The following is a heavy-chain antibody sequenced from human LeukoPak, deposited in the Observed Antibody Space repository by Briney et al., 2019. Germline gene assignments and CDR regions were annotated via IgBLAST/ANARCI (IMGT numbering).Heavy chain of an antibody. D-gene: IGHD3-3*01. CDR3: AEHLRGTIFGVVIYAMDV. Sequence: GGSLRLSCAASGFTFSSYAMTWVRQAPGKGLEWVSGISGSGGSTYYADSVKGRFTISRDISKNTLSLQMNSLRAEDTAVYYCAEHLRGTIFGVVIYAMDVWGQGTTVTVSS. CDR2: ISGSGGST. V-gene: IGHV3-23*01. CDR1: GFTFSSYA. J-gene: IGHJ6*02.